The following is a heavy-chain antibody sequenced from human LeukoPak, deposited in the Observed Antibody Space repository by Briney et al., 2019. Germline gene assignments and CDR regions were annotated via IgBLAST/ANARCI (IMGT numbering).Heavy chain of an antibody. D-gene: IGHD2-8*01. CDR2: VSSSASST. V-gene: IGHV3-64*02. J-gene: IGHJ4*02. Sequence: GGSLRLSCAASGFTFSSFAMHWVRQAPGNGLEYVSAVSSSASSTYYADSVKGRFTISRDNSKNTLYLQMGSLRAEDTAVYYCARDSGNALYYFDYWGQGTLVTVSS. CDR3: ARDSGNALYYFDY. CDR1: GFTFSSFA.